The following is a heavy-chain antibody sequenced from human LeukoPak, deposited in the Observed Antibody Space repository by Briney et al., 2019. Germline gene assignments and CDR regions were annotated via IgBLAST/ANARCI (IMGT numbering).Heavy chain of an antibody. CDR2: ISSRSSTM. J-gene: IGHJ5*02. CDR1: GLNFSVYS. CDR3: ARATGTTS. D-gene: IGHD1-1*01. V-gene: IGHV3-48*01. Sequence: GGSLRLSCAASGLNFSVYSMHWVRQAPGKTLEWVSYISSRSSTMYYADSVKGRFTISRDNAKNSLYLQMNSLRAEDTAVYYCARATGTTSWGQGTLVTVSS.